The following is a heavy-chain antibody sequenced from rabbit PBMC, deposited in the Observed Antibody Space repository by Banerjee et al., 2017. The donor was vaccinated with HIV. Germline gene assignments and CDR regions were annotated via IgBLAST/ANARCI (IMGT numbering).Heavy chain of an antibody. Sequence: QEQLEESGGDLVKPEGSLTLTCTASGFDLSSYYYICWVRQAPGKGLELIACIYTGDGYTYYASWAKGRFTISTTSSTTVTLQMTSLTGADTATYFCARSPDAEYSGDGLCRLDLWGQGTLVTVS. CDR3: ARSPDAEYSGDGLCRLDL. CDR1: GFDLSSYYY. J-gene: IGHJ3*01. CDR2: IYTGDGYT. D-gene: IGHD4-1*01. V-gene: IGHV1S45*01.